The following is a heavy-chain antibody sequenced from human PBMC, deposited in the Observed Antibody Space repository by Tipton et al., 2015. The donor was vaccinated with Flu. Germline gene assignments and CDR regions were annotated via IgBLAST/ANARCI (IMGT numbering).Heavy chain of an antibody. CDR3: SRFITARWFAP. CDR1: GDSISNYH. Sequence: GLVKPSETLSLICTVSGDSISNYHWSWIRQSPGKGLEWIGYISKRGITNYNPSLKRRVTISVDTSKSQFSLKVSSVTAADAAVYYCSRFITARWFAPWGQGTPVTVSS. V-gene: IGHV4-59*01. J-gene: IGHJ5*02. CDR2: ISKRGIT. D-gene: IGHD3-10*01.